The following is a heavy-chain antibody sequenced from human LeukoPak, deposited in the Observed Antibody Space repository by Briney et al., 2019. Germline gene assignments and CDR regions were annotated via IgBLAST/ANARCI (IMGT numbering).Heavy chain of an antibody. D-gene: IGHD6-19*01. V-gene: IGHV3-21*01. J-gene: IGHJ5*02. CDR2: ISSSSSYI. CDR3: ARGSSGWHNWFDP. Sequence: GGSLRLSCAASGFTFSSYSMNWVRQAPGKGLEWVSSISSSSSYIYYADSVKGRFTISRDNAKNSLYLQMNSLRAEDTAVYCCARGSSGWHNWFDPWGQGTLVTVSS. CDR1: GFTFSSYS.